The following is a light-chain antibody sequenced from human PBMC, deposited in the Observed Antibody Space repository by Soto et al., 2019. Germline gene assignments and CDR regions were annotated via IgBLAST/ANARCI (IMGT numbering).Light chain of an antibody. Sequence: EIVLTQSPATLSLSPGERATLSCRASQSVSTYLAWYQQKPGQAPRLLIYDASKRATGIPARFSGSGSGTDFTLTIGSLEPEDFAVYYCQQRSNWLWTFGQGTKVEIK. CDR1: QSVSTY. CDR2: DAS. CDR3: QQRSNWLWT. V-gene: IGKV3-11*01. J-gene: IGKJ1*01.